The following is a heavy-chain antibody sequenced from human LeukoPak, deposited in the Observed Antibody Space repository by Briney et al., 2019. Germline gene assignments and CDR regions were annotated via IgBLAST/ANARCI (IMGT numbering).Heavy chain of an antibody. V-gene: IGHV3-21*01. Sequence: GGSLRLSCAASGFTFSSYSMNWVRQAPGKGLEWVSSISSSSSYIYYADSVKGRFTISRDNAKNSMYLKMNSLGAEDTAVYYCARDLRSTTGTTDDDYWGQGTLVTVSS. CDR3: ARDLRSTTGTTDDDY. J-gene: IGHJ4*02. CDR2: ISSSSSYI. D-gene: IGHD1-1*01. CDR1: GFTFSSYS.